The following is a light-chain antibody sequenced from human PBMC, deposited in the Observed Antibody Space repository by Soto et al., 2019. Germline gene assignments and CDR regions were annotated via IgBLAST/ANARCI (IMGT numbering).Light chain of an antibody. V-gene: IGKV4-1*01. J-gene: IGKJ1*01. CDR2: WAS. CDR1: QNVLRSSDNRNY. Sequence: DIVMTQSPDSLAVSLGERATINCKSSQNVLRSSDNRNYLGWYQHQPGQPPKLLLYWASTRASGVPNRFSGSGSGTDFTLTISNLQAEDVAVYYCQQYYSTPRTFGQGTKVVIK. CDR3: QQYYSTPRT.